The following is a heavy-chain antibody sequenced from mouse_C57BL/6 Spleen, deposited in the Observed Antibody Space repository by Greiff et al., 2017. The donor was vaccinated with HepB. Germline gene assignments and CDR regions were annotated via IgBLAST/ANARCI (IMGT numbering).Heavy chain of an antibody. CDR1: GYAFSSSW. CDR3: LYDDYDRDGMDY. J-gene: IGHJ4*01. D-gene: IGHD2-4*01. CDR2: IYPGDGDT. V-gene: IGHV1-82*01. Sequence: VQLQQSGPELVKPGASVKISCKASGYAFSSSWMNWVKQRPGKGLEWIGRIYPGDGDTNYNGKFKGKATLTADKSSSTAYMQLSSLTSEDSAVYFCLYDDYDRDGMDYWGQGTLVTVSA.